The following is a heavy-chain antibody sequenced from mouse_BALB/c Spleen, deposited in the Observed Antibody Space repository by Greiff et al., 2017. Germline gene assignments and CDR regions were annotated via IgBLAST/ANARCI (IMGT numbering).Heavy chain of an antibody. Sequence: EVQLQQSGAELVKPGASVKLSCTASGFNIKDTYMHWVKQRPEQGLEWIGRIDPANGNTKYDPKFQGKATITADTSSNTAYLQLSSLTSEDTAVYYCALYYYGSSYDPYYFDYWGQGTTLTVSS. D-gene: IGHD1-1*01. CDR1: GFNIKDTY. V-gene: IGHV14-3*02. CDR2: IDPANGNT. CDR3: ALYYYGSSYDPYYFDY. J-gene: IGHJ2*01.